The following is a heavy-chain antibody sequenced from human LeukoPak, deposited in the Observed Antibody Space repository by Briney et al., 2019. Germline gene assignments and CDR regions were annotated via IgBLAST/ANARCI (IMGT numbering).Heavy chain of an antibody. V-gene: IGHV4-59*12. CDR2: IYYSGST. CDR3: ARDIADIVVVPAAEQEYYYGMDV. CDR1: GGSISSYY. J-gene: IGHJ6*02. D-gene: IGHD2-2*01. Sequence: PSETLSLTCTVSGGSISSYYWSWIRQPPGKGLEWIGYIYYSGSTNYNPSLKSRVTISVDTSKNQFSLKLSSVTAADTAVYYCARDIADIVVVPAAEQEYYYGMDVWGQGTTVTVSS.